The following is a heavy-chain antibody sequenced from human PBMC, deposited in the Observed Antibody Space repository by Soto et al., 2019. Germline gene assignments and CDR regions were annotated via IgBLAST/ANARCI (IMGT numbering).Heavy chain of an antibody. CDR3: AGMEVGAAQSEVVPNYYGMDV. D-gene: IGHD2-2*01. J-gene: IGHJ6*02. Sequence: GGSLRLSCAASGFTFSSYGMHWVRQAPGKGLEWVAVISYDGSNKYYADSVKGRFTISRDNSKNTLYLQMNSLRAEDTAVYYCAGMEVGAAQSEVVPNYYGMDVWGQGTTVTVSS. CDR1: GFTFSSYG. CDR2: ISYDGSNK. V-gene: IGHV3-30*03.